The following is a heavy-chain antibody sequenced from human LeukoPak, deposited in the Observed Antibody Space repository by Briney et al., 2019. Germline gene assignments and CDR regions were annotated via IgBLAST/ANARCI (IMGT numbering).Heavy chain of an antibody. CDR3: ARVGQWQYYFDY. V-gene: IGHV4-59*11. CDR2: MFYSGST. CDR1: GDSFRSHY. J-gene: IGHJ4*02. D-gene: IGHD6-19*01. Sequence: SETLSLTCTVSGDSFRSHYWSWVRQPPGKALEWIGYMFYSGSTNHNPSLKSRVTISVDTSKNQFSLKLNSVTAADTAMYYCARVGQWQYYFDYWGQGTQVTVSS.